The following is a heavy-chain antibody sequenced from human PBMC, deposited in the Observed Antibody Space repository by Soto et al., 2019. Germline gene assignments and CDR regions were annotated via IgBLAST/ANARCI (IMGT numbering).Heavy chain of an antibody. J-gene: IGHJ3*02. CDR2: IWYDGSNK. V-gene: IGHV3-33*01. CDR3: ARDPDSSSWSDAFDI. Sequence: QVQLVESGGGVVQPGRSLRLSCAASGFTFSSYGMHWVRQAPGKGLEWVAVIWYDGSNKYYADSVKGRSTISRDNSKNTLYLQMNSLRAEDTAVYYCARDPDSSSWSDAFDIWGQGTMVTVSS. CDR1: GFTFSSYG. D-gene: IGHD6-13*01.